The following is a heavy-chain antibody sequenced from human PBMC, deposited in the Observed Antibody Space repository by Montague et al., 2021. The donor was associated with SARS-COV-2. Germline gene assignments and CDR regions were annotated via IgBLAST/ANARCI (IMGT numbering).Heavy chain of an antibody. CDR3: AKDLTVDIVVVVAAIKDSAFDY. CDR2: IYSGGST. J-gene: IGHJ4*02. Sequence: SLRLSCAASGFTVSSNYMSWVRQAPGKGLEWVSVIYSGGSTYYADSVKGRFTISRDNSKNTLYLQMNSLRAEDTAVYYCAKDLTVDIVVVVAAIKDSAFDYWGQGTLVTVSS. V-gene: IGHV3-66*01. CDR1: GFTVSSNY. D-gene: IGHD2-15*01.